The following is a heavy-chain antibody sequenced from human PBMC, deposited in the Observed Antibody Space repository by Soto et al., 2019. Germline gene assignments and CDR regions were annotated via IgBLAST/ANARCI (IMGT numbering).Heavy chain of an antibody. V-gene: IGHV3-7*01. D-gene: IGHD6-19*01. CDR1: GFTFSSYW. CDR2: IKQDGSEK. J-gene: IGHJ5*02. CDR3: ARVSDFGYSSGWDRWFDP. Sequence: RLSCAASGFTFSSYWMSWVRQAPGKGLEWVANIKQDGSEKYYVDSVKGRFTISRDNAKNSLYLQMNSLRAEDTAVYYCARVSDFGYSSGWDRWFDPWGQGTLVTVSS.